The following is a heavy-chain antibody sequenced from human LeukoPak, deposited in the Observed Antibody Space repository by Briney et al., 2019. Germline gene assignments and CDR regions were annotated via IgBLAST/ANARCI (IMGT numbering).Heavy chain of an antibody. CDR3: AQLDSSSPRL. D-gene: IGHD6-13*01. CDR2: IKQDGSEK. V-gene: IGHV3-7*02. J-gene: IGHJ4*02. Sequence: GGSLRLSCAASGFSFSSNWMSWVRQAPGKGLEWVANIKQDGSEKYYVDSMRGRLTISRDNAKISLYPQMNRMRAEATAEYYCAQLDSSSPRLWGQGTLVTVSS. CDR1: GFSFSSNW.